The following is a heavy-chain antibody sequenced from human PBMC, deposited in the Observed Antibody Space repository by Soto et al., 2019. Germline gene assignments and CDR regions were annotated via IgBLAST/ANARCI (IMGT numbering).Heavy chain of an antibody. V-gene: IGHV1-69*01. Sequence: QVQLVQSGAEVKKPGSSVKVSCKASGGTFSSDAIIWVRQAPGRGLEWMGGIIPISGTTNYAQKFQGRVTITADESTSTVYMELSSLRSEDTAVYYCARDACDMVRGVMGFFDYWGQGTLVTVSP. CDR1: GGTFSSDA. D-gene: IGHD3-10*01. J-gene: IGHJ4*02. CDR3: ARDACDMVRGVMGFFDY. CDR2: IIPISGTT.